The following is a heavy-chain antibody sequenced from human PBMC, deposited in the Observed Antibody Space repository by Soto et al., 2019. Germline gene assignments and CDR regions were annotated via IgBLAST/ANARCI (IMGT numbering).Heavy chain of an antibody. D-gene: IGHD3-10*01. V-gene: IGHV1-2*02. J-gene: IGHJ4*02. CDR3: ATDDYGIFPY. Sequence: GASVKVSCKVSGYPFTTYYIHWVRPAPGQGLEWMGWIDPRSGGTVYEQKFQGRVIMTRDTSISTVYMDLSGLTSDDTALYYCATDDYGIFPYWGQGSLVTVSS. CDR1: GYPFTTYY. CDR2: IDPRSGGT.